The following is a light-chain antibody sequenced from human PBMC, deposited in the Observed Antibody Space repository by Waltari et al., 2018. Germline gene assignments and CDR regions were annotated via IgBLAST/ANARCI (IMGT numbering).Light chain of an antibody. CDR3: QQRYNWPPVLT. V-gene: IGKV3-11*01. J-gene: IGKJ4*01. Sequence: EIVLTQVPVTLSLSPGERATLPCRASQSVSTSLAWYQQKPGQAPRLLIYDASNRATGIPARFSGSGSGTDFTLTISSLEPEDFAVYYCQQRYNWPPVLTFGGGTKVEIK. CDR2: DAS. CDR1: QSVSTS.